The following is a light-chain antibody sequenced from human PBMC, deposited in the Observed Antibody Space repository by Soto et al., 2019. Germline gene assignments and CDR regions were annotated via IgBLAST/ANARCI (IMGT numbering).Light chain of an antibody. CDR3: QQYVTSPWA. J-gene: IGKJ1*01. V-gene: IGKV3-20*01. Sequence: EIVLTQSPGTLSLSPGERATLSCRASQSVSSSFLAWYQQKPGQAPRLLIYGASNRATGIPDRFSGSGSGTDFTLTISRLEPEDFAVYYCQQYVTSPWAFGQGNPVAIE. CDR1: QSVSSSF. CDR2: GAS.